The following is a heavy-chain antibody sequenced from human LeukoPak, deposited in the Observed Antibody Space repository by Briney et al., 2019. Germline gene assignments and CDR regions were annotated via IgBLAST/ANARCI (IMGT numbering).Heavy chain of an antibody. V-gene: IGHV1-69*06. Sequence: SVKVSCKASGGTFISYAISWVRQAPGQGLEWMGGIIPIFGTANYAQKFQGRVTITADKSTSTAYMELSSLRSEDTAVYYCARDPPGYSSGWYGFDYWGQGTLVTVSS. J-gene: IGHJ4*02. D-gene: IGHD6-19*01. CDR3: ARDPPGYSSGWYGFDY. CDR2: IIPIFGTA. CDR1: GGTFISYA.